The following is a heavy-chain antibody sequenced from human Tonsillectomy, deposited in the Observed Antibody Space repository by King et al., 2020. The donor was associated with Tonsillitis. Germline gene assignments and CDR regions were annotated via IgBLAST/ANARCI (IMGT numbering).Heavy chain of an antibody. Sequence: TLKESGPTLVKPTQTLTLTCTFSGFSLTTYGVGVGWIRQSPGKALEWLALIFWDDDKRYSPSLKSRLTITKDTTKNQVVLTMTNMDPVDTGTYYGAHRDQWELTFDYWGQGTLVTVSS. V-gene: IGHV2-5*02. J-gene: IGHJ4*02. D-gene: IGHD1-26*01. CDR3: AHRDQWELTFDY. CDR2: IFWDDDK. CDR1: GFSLTTYGVG.